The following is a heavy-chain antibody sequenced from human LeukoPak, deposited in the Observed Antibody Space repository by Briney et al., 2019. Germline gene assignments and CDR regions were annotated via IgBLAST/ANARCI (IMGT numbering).Heavy chain of an antibody. V-gene: IGHV1-69*06. D-gene: IGHD3-9*01. CDR2: IIPIFGTA. CDR3: ARDWGSHNYDILTGGHFDY. J-gene: IGHJ4*02. CDR1: GGTFSSYA. Sequence: SVKVSCKASGGTFSSYAISWVRQAPGQGLEWMGGIIPIFGTANYAQKFQGRVTITADKSTSTAYMELSSLRSEDTAVYYCARDWGSHNYDILTGGHFDYWGQGTLVTVSS.